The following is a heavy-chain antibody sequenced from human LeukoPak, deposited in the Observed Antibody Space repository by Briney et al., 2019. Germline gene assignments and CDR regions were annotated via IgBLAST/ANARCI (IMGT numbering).Heavy chain of an antibody. CDR1: GYTLTELS. V-gene: IGHV1-24*01. CDR3: ATEGSRYCSGGSCYP. Sequence: GASVKVSCKISGYTLTELSMHWVRLAPGKGLEWMGGFDPEDGETIYAQKFQGRVTMTEDTSTDTAYMELSSLRSEDTAVYYCATEGSRYCSGGSCYPWGQGTLVTVSS. CDR2: FDPEDGET. D-gene: IGHD2-15*01. J-gene: IGHJ5*02.